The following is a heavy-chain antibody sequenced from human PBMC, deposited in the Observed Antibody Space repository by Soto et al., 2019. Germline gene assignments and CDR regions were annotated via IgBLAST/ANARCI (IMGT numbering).Heavy chain of an antibody. V-gene: IGHV5-51*01. CDR3: ARHANSHTSKYDYYAVDV. CDR1: GYSFTTYW. CDR2: IYPGDSDS. D-gene: IGHD5-12*01. Sequence: PGESLKISCKASGYSFTTYWIGWVRQMPGKGLDWMGIIYPGDSDSRYNPSFQGHVTISADKSISTAYLQWSSLRASDSAIYYCARHANSHTSKYDYYAVDVWGLGTSVTVSS. J-gene: IGHJ6*02.